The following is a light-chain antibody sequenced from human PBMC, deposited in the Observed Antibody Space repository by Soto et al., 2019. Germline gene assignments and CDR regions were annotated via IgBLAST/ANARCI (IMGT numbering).Light chain of an antibody. CDR3: SSYTSSSIPYV. J-gene: IGLJ1*01. CDR2: DVS. Sequence: QSVLTQPASVSGSPGQSITLSCTGTSSDVGGYNYVSWYQQHPGKAPKLMIYDVSNRPSGVSNRFSGSKSGNTASLTISGLQAEDEADYYCSSYTSSSIPYVFGTGTKLTVL. V-gene: IGLV2-14*01. CDR1: SSDVGGYNY.